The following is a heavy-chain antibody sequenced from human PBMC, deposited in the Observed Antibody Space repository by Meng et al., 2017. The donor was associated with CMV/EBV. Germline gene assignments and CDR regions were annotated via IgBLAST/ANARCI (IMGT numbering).Heavy chain of an antibody. CDR1: GGSVSSGSYY. D-gene: IGHD3-10*01. Sequence: SETLSLTCTVSGGSVSSGSYYWSWIRQPPGKGLEWIGYIYYSGNTNYNPSLKSRVTIAVDTSKNQFSLKLSSVTAADTAVYYCASGKYYYGSGGHYTPYYWGQGTLVTVSS. V-gene: IGHV4-61*01. CDR3: ASGKYYYGSGGHYTPYY. J-gene: IGHJ4*02. CDR2: IYYSGNT.